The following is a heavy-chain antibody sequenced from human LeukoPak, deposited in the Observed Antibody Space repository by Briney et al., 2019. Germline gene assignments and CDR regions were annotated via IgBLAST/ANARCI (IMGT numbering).Heavy chain of an antibody. CDR3: ARALNPLPGTYYFDY. D-gene: IGHD2-15*01. Sequence: ASVKVSCKASGYTFTGYYMHWVRQTPGQGLEWMGWINPNSGGTNYAQKFQGRVTMTRDTSISTAYMELSRLRSDDTAVYYCARALNPLPGTYYFDYWGQGTLVTVSS. CDR2: INPNSGGT. J-gene: IGHJ4*02. CDR1: GYTFTGYY. V-gene: IGHV1-2*02.